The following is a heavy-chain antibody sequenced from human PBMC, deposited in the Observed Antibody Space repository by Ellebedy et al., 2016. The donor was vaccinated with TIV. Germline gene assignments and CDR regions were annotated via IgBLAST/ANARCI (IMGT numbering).Heavy chain of an antibody. J-gene: IGHJ5*02. V-gene: IGHV3-30*02. Sequence: GESLKISCAASGFTFHSYGMHWVRQAPGKGLEWVTFIRYDGSDKYYADSVKGRSTVSRDNSKNTLTLQMNSLRLEDTAVYYCAKVLFAFGEFESPFDPWGQGTLVIVSS. CDR2: IRYDGSDK. D-gene: IGHD3-10*01. CDR3: AKVLFAFGEFESPFDP. CDR1: GFTFHSYG.